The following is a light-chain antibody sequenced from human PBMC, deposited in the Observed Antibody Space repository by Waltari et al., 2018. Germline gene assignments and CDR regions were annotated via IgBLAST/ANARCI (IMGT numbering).Light chain of an antibody. V-gene: IGLV2-14*01. Sequence: QSALTQPASVSASPGQSTTISCSGTSSDVGGYNYVCWYQQHPGKAPKLIIYDVAKRPSGVSNRFSGSKSGNTASLTISGLQAEDEADYYCFSYRSSSTWVFGGGTKLTVL. CDR2: DVA. CDR1: SSDVGGYNY. CDR3: FSYRSSSTWV. J-gene: IGLJ3*02.